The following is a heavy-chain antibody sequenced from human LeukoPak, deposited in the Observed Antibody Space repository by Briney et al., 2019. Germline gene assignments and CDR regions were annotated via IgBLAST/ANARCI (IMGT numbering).Heavy chain of an antibody. J-gene: IGHJ4*02. D-gene: IGHD3-22*01. CDR3: ARRGYDSSGYLDY. CDR1: GGSISSGGYY. Sequence: SETLSLTCTVSGGSISSGGYYWSWIRQHPGKGLEWIGYIYYSGGTYYNPSLKSRVTISVDTSKNQFSLKLSSVTAADTAVYYCARRGYDSSGYLDYWGQGTLVTVSS. CDR2: IYYSGGT. V-gene: IGHV4-31*03.